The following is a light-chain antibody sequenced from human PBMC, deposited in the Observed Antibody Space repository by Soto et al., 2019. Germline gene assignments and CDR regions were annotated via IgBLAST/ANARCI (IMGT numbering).Light chain of an antibody. CDR1: SSDVVSYNY. Sequence: QSALAQPASVSGSPGQSITIPCTGTSSDVVSYNYVSWYQHHPGKAPKLMIYDVSNRPSGVSNRFSGSKSGNTASLSISGLQPEDEADYYCSSYRTSNTRQIVCGTGTKVTVL. CDR3: SSYRTSNTRQIV. J-gene: IGLJ1*01. CDR2: DVS. V-gene: IGLV2-14*03.